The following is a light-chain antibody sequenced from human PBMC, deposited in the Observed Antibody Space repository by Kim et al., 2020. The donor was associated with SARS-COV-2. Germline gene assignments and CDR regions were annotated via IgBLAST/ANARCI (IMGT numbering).Light chain of an antibody. CDR3: QQTYTAPT. V-gene: IGKV1-39*01. Sequence: DIQMTQSPSSLSASVGDRVTITCRASQSISTYLAWYQQKARKAPILLIYDASRVQSGVPSRFSGSGYGTEFTLTITSLQPDDFATYYCQQTYTAPTVGRGTKVDIK. CDR2: DAS. CDR1: QSISTY. J-gene: IGKJ4*01.